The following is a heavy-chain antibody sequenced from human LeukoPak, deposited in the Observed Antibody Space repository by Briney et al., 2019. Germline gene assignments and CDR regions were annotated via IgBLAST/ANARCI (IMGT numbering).Heavy chain of an antibody. CDR1: GFTFGSYW. Sequence: GGSLRLSCAASGFTFGSYWMSWVRQAPGKGLEWVANIKQDGSEKYYVDSVKGRFTISRDNAKNSLYLQMNSLRAEDTAVYYCARDLEGHICYFDYWGQGTLVTVSS. D-gene: IGHD2-21*01. CDR2: IKQDGSEK. J-gene: IGHJ4*02. CDR3: ARDLEGHICYFDY. V-gene: IGHV3-7*01.